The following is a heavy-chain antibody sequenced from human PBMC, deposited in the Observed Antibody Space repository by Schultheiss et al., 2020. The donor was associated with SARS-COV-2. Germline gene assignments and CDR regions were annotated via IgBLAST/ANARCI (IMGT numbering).Heavy chain of an antibody. D-gene: IGHD3-3*01. CDR1: GYTFIGYY. V-gene: IGHV1-2*04. J-gene: IGHJ6*02. Sequence: ASVKVSCKASGYTFIGYYMHWVRQAPGQGLEWMGWINPNSGGTNYAQKFQGWVTMTRDTSISTAYMELSRLRSDDTAVYYCAREISPYDFWSGYYYYYGMDVWGQGTTVTVSS. CDR3: AREISPYDFWSGYYYYYGMDV. CDR2: INPNSGGT.